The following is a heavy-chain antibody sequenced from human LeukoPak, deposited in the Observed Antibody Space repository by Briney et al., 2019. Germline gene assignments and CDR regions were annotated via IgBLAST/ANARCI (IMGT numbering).Heavy chain of an antibody. CDR2: INHSGST. Sequence: SETLSLTCAVYGGSFSGYYWSWIRQPPGKGLEWIGEINHSGSTNYNPSLKSRVTISVDTSKSQFSLRLSSVTAADTAVYYCARVGGSGSYGFYYFYMDVWGKGTTVTISS. V-gene: IGHV4-34*01. J-gene: IGHJ6*03. CDR1: GGSFSGYY. CDR3: ARVGGSGSYGFYYFYMDV. D-gene: IGHD3-10*01.